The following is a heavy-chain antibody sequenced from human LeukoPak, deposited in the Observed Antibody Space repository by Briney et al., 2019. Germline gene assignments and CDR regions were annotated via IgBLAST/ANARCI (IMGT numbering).Heavy chain of an antibody. CDR3: ARVPSEWGLEGDY. J-gene: IGHJ4*02. CDR1: GFTFSSYS. Sequence: LTGGSLRLSCAASGFTFSSYSMNWVRQAPGKGLEWVSYISSSSSTIYYADSVKGRFTISRDNAKNSLYLQMNSLRAEDTAVYYCARVPSEWGLEGDYWGQGTLVTVSS. CDR2: ISSSSSTI. D-gene: IGHD1-26*01. V-gene: IGHV3-48*04.